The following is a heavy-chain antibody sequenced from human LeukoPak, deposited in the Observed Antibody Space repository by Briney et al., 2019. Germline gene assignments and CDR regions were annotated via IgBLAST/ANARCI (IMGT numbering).Heavy chain of an antibody. V-gene: IGHV3-21*01. J-gene: IGHJ4*02. Sequence: GGSLRLSCAASGFAFSSYTMNWVRQAPGKGLEWVSSITSSSSYICYADSVKGRFTISRDNAKISLSLQMNSLRAEDTAVYYCARDASGTEPYFDYWGQGTLVTVSS. CDR2: ITSSSSYI. CDR1: GFAFSSYT. CDR3: ARDASGTEPYFDY. D-gene: IGHD1-14*01.